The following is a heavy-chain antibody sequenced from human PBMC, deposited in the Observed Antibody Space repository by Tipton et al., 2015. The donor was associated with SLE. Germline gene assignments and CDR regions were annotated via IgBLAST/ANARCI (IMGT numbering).Heavy chain of an antibody. D-gene: IGHD3-10*01. J-gene: IGHJ4*02. CDR3: ARDSPYGSGRKLDY. CDR2: IRQDGNEK. CDR1: GFPFSLYL. V-gene: IGHV3-7*01. Sequence: SLRLSCEASGFPFSLYLMTWVRQAPGTGLEWVANIRQDGNEKFYVDSVKGRFTISRDNAKNSLFLLMNNLRAEDTAVYYCARDSPYGSGRKLDYWGQGTLVTVSS.